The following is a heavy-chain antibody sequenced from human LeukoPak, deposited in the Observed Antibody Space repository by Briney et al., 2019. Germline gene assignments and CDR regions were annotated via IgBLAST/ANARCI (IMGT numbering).Heavy chain of an antibody. CDR3: VKGRSYTASYFDY. Sequence: GGSLRLSCSVSGCTFSSYAMHWVRQAPGKGLEYVSAISSNGGSTYYADSVKGRFTISRDNSKNTLYLQMSSLRAEDTAVYYCVKGRSYTASYFDYWGQGTLVTVSS. V-gene: IGHV3-64D*06. CDR2: ISSNGGST. J-gene: IGHJ4*02. D-gene: IGHD2-2*02. CDR1: GCTFSSYA.